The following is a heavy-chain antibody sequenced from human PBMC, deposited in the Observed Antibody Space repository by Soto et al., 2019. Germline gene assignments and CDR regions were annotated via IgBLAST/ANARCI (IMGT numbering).Heavy chain of an antibody. Sequence: EVQLLESGGGLVQPGGSLRLSCAASGFTFSSYAMSWVRQAPGKGLEWVSAISGGGGTTHYADSVKGRFTISRDNSKNTLYLQMNSLRAEDTAIYFCAQNYNVWGYFWGQGTLVTVSS. V-gene: IGHV3-23*01. D-gene: IGHD3-16*01. CDR2: ISGGGGTT. CDR3: AQNYNVWGYF. J-gene: IGHJ4*02. CDR1: GFTFSSYA.